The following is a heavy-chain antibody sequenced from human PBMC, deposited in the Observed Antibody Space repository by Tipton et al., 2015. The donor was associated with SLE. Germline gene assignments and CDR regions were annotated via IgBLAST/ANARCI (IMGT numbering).Heavy chain of an antibody. CDR3: ARVLGSRYCTNGVCTSPYYFYYYMDV. J-gene: IGHJ6*03. Sequence: TLSLTCSVSGASISSHYWTWIRQPPGKGLEWIGYISDSGITNYNPSLKSRVAISIDTSKNQFSLNLSSVTAADTALYYCARVLGSRYCTNGVCTSPYYFYYYMDVWGSGTSVTVSS. CDR2: ISDSGIT. CDR1: GASISSHY. D-gene: IGHD2-8*01. V-gene: IGHV4-59*11.